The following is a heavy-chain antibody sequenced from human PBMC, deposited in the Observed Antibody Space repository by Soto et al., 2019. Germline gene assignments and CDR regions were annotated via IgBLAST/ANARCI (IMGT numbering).Heavy chain of an antibody. D-gene: IGHD4-17*01. CDR1: GGSFSGYY. CDR2: INHSGST. CDR3: ARRTVTADY. Sequence: XATLSLNCAVYGGSFSGYYWSWIRQPPGKGLEWIGEINHSGSTNYNPSLKSRVTISVDTSKNQFSLKLSSVTAADTAVYYCARRTVTADYWGQGTLVTVSS. J-gene: IGHJ4*02. V-gene: IGHV4-34*01.